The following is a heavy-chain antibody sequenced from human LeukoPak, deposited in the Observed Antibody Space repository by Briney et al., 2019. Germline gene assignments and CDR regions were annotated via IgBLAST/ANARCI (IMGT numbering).Heavy chain of an antibody. CDR2: ISYDGSNK. Sequence: GGSLRLSCAASGFTFSSYAMHWVRQAPGKGLEWVAVISYDGSNKYYADSVKGRFTISRDNSKNTLYLQMNSLRAEDTAVYYCARDGALRFLEWLLSKYFDYWGQGTLVTVSS. D-gene: IGHD3-3*01. CDR1: GFTFSSYA. CDR3: ARDGALRFLEWLLSKYFDY. J-gene: IGHJ4*02. V-gene: IGHV3-30-3*01.